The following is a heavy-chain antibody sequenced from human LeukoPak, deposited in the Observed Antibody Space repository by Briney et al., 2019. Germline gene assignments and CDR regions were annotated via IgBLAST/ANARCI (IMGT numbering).Heavy chain of an antibody. CDR3: ARPVGGCSGGSCSYYYYMDV. V-gene: IGHV3-21*01. Sequence: GGSLRLSCAASGFTFSSYSMNWVRQAPGKGLEWVSSISSSSSYIYYADSVKGRFTISRDNAKNSLYLQMNSLRAEDTAVYYCARPVGGCSGGSCSYYYYMDVWGKGTTVTVSS. D-gene: IGHD2-15*01. CDR1: GFTFSSYS. J-gene: IGHJ6*03. CDR2: ISSSSSYI.